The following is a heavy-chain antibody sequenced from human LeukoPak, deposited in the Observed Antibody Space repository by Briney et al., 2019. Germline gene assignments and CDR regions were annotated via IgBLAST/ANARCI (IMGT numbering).Heavy chain of an antibody. CDR3: ATKQWLAPPPDS. Sequence: GGSLRLSCAASGFTFSKYWMLWVRQAPGKGLGSVSRINTDGTVATYADSVKGRFTVSRDNADNTMFLQMNSVRDEDTAVYYCATKQWLAPPPDSWGQGTPVTVSS. V-gene: IGHV3-74*01. J-gene: IGHJ4*02. D-gene: IGHD6-19*01. CDR2: INTDGTVA. CDR1: GFTFSKYW.